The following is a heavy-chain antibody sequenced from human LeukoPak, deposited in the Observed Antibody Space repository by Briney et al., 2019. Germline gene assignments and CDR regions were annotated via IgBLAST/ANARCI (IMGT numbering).Heavy chain of an antibody. CDR2: ISCSGCST. D-gene: IGHD4-17*01. Sequence: GGSLRLSCAASGFTFSSYAMSWVRQAPGKWLEWVSTISCSGCSTYYADSVNGRFTISRDNSKNTLYLQMNRLTAEDTAVSYCAKLPVDSGDYTGPLDYWGPGLLVPVSS. V-gene: IGHV3-23*01. J-gene: IGHJ4*02. CDR3: AKLPVDSGDYTGPLDY. CDR1: GFTFSSYA.